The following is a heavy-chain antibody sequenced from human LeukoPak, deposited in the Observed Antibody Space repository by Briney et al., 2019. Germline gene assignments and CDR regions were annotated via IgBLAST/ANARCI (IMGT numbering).Heavy chain of an antibody. CDR1: GYTFTSYG. J-gene: IGHJ4*02. V-gene: IGHV1-18*04. CDR3: ARDPPYSSGWYFDY. D-gene: IGHD6-19*01. CDR2: ISAYNGNT. Sequence: ASVKVSCKASGYTFTSYGISWVRQAPGQGLEWMGWISAYNGNTNYAQKLQGRVTMTTDTSTSTAYMELRSLRSDDRAVYYCARDPPYSSGWYFDYWGQGTLVTVSS.